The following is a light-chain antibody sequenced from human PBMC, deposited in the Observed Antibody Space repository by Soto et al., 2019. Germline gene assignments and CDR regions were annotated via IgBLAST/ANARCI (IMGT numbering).Light chain of an antibody. Sequence: QSVLTQPPSVSGAPGQRVTISCTGSSSNIGAGYDVHWYHQLPGTAPKVFIYGNSNRPSGVPDRFSGSKSGTSASLAITGLQAEDEADYYCQSYDTSLSGSVFGGGTKLTVL. CDR3: QSYDTSLSGSV. CDR2: GNS. J-gene: IGLJ2*01. V-gene: IGLV1-40*01. CDR1: SSNIGAGYD.